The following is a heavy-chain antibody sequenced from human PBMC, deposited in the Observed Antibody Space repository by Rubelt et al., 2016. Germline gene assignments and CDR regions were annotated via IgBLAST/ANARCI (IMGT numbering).Heavy chain of an antibody. D-gene: IGHD1-26*01. J-gene: IGHJ4*02. Sequence: QVQLGQSEAEAKKPGASVKVSCKASGYTFTYCSLHWLQQAPGQGLERMRWITLYNGNTNYAKKFQGRVTITRDTSASTAYMELSSLRSEDTAVYYCASGSYYPPQAPFDYWGQGTLVTVSS. CDR3: ASGSYYPPQAPFDY. CDR2: ITLYNGNT. V-gene: IGHV1-68*02. CDR1: GYTFTYCS.